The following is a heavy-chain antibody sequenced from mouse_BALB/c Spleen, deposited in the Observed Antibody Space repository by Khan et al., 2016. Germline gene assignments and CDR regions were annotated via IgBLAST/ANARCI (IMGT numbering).Heavy chain of an antibody. CDR1: GLLLSGYG. CDR3: TSGPASGSRRRWYVDV. J-gene: IGHJ1*01. Sequence: VQLQESGPGLVALSQSLSITCTVSGLLLSGYGVNWVRQPAGTGPEWLGMIWVYGISFYISALNSRLSISVDNFKSPVFLKMNSLKTEDTARNYCTSGPASGSRRRWYVDVWGAGNTVTVYS. V-gene: IGHV2-6-7*01. CDR2: IWVYGIS. D-gene: IGHD1-1*01.